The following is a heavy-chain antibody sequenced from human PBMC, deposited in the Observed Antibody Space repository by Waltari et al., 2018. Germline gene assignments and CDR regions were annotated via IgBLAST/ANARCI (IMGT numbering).Heavy chain of an antibody. CDR2: IEYTGST. CDR1: GGSISSISYY. Sequence: QLHLQESGPGLVKPSETLSLTCPVSGGSISSISYYWAWIRQPPGQGLEWIASIEYTGSTYYNPSLKSRVTISVDTSKNQFSLKLSFVTAADTAVDYCAAEIESAPRYWGQGTLVTVSS. D-gene: IGHD6-6*01. CDR3: AAEIESAPRY. V-gene: IGHV4-39*01. J-gene: IGHJ4*02.